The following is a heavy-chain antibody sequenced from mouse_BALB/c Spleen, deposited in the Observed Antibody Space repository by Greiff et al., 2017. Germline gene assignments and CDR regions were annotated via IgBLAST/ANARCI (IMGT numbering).Heavy chain of an antibody. Sequence: QVQLQQSGPELVKPGASVKMSCKASGYTFTSYYIHWVKQRPGQGLEWIGWIYPGDGSTKYNEKFKGKTTLTADKSSSTAYMLLSSLTSEDSAIYFCATYYGSSYGFAYWGQGTLVTVSA. CDR2: IYPGDGST. CDR1: GYTFTSYY. D-gene: IGHD1-1*01. V-gene: IGHV1S56*01. CDR3: ATYYGSSYGFAY. J-gene: IGHJ3*01.